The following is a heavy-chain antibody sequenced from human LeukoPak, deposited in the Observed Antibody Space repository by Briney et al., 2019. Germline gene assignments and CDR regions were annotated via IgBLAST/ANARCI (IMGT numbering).Heavy chain of an antibody. Sequence: ASVKVSCKASGGTFSSYAISWVRQAPGQGLEWMGGIIPIFGTANYAQKFQGRVTITADESTSTAYMELSSLRSEDTAVYYCARDKDGAARPTWFDPWGQGTLVTVSS. D-gene: IGHD6-6*01. CDR2: IIPIFGTA. CDR1: GGTFSSYA. CDR3: ARDKDGAARPTWFDP. J-gene: IGHJ5*02. V-gene: IGHV1-69*13.